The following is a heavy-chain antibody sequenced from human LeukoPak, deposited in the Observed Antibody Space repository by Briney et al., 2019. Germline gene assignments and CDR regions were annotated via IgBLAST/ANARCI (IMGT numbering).Heavy chain of an antibody. V-gene: IGHV3-23*01. Sequence: PGGALRLSCAASGFTFSSYAMSWVRQAPGKGLEGVSGISGGGGSIDYADSMKGRFTISRDNSKNTLYLQMNSLRAEDTAVYYCAIRRGYNSGWDDYWGQGTLVTVSS. D-gene: IGHD6-19*01. J-gene: IGHJ4*02. CDR2: ISGGGGSI. CDR1: GFTFSSYA. CDR3: AIRRGYNSGWDDY.